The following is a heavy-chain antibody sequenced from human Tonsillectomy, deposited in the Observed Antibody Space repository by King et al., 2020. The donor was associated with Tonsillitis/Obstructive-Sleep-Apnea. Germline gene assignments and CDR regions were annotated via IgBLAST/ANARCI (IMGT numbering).Heavy chain of an antibody. CDR2: IYYSGTT. CDR3: ARWAPSLAKTFDI. CDR1: GGSISSNNYY. J-gene: IGHJ3*02. Sequence: QLQESGPGLVKPSETLSLTCTVSGGSISSNNYYWGWIRQPPGKGLEWIGSIYYSGTTYYNPSLKSRVTISVDTSKNQFSLKLSSVTAADTAVYSCARWAPSLAKTFDIWGQGTMVAVSS. D-gene: IGHD5-12*01. V-gene: IGHV4-39*01.